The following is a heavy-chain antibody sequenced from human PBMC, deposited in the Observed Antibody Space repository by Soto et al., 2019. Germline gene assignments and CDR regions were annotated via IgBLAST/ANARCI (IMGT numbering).Heavy chain of an antibody. CDR3: ASGIQLWLRRINNGYSG. D-gene: IGHD5-18*01. J-gene: IGHJ4*02. V-gene: IGHV1-69*12. CDR1: GGTFSTYA. Sequence: QVQLVQSGAEVKKPESSVKVSCKAPGGTFSTYAISWVRQAPGQGLEWMGGIIPMFGTANYAQRFQDRVTITEEESRNTVYMELSSLRSEDTAVYLCASGIQLWLRRINNGYSGWGQGTLVTVSS. CDR2: IIPMFGTA.